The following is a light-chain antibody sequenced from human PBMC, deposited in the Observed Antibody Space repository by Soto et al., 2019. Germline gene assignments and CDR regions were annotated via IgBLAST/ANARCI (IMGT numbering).Light chain of an antibody. V-gene: IGKV1-33*01. J-gene: IGKJ1*01. CDR1: QDINTY. Sequence: DIQMTQSPSSLSASVGDRVTITCQASQDINTYVNWYQHKPGRAPDLLITDASTLQSGVPSRFSGSGSGTDFTLTISCLQSEDFATYYCQQYYSFPPTFGQGTKVDIK. CDR2: DAS. CDR3: QQYYSFPPT.